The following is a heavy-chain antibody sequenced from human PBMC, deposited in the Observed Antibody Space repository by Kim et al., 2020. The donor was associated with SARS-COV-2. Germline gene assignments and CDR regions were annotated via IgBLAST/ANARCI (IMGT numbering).Heavy chain of an antibody. CDR3: ARAESTGYYDDY. CDR1: GFTFSNYI. V-gene: IGHV3-48*02. Sequence: GGSLRLSCAASGFTFSNYIMNWVRQAPGKGLEWVSYIKSDSRNIYYADSVKGRFTVSRDNAKNSLYIQMNSLRDEDTAVYYCARAESTGYYDDYWGQGPLLTVPS. J-gene: IGHJ4*02. D-gene: IGHD3-22*01. CDR2: IKSDSRNI.